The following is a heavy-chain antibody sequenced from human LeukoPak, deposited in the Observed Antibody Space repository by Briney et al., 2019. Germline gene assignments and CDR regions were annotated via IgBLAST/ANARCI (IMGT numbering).Heavy chain of an antibody. J-gene: IGHJ6*02. V-gene: IGHV1-2*02. CDR3: ARCKYGSGATYGMDV. Sequence: ASVKVSCKASGYTFTGYYMHWVRQAPGQGLEWMGWINPNSGGTNYAQKFQGRVTMTRDTSISTAYMELSRLRSDDTAVYYCARCKYGSGATYGMDVWGQGTTVTVS. D-gene: IGHD3-10*01. CDR2: INPNSGGT. CDR1: GYTFTGYY.